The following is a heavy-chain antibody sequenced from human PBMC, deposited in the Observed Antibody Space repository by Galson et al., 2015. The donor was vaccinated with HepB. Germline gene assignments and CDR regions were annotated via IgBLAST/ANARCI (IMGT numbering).Heavy chain of an antibody. Sequence: LSLTCTVSGASTSSSLYYWVWVRQPSEKGLEWIGSIYYTGNTYYKSSLKSRVTIPADMSKNQFSLKVNSVTAADTAVYYCARAAGDSSTYANDYWGQGALVTVSS. D-gene: IGHD5-18*01. CDR2: IYYTGNT. V-gene: IGHV4-39*07. CDR1: GASTSSSLYY. J-gene: IGHJ4*02. CDR3: ARAAGDSSTYANDY.